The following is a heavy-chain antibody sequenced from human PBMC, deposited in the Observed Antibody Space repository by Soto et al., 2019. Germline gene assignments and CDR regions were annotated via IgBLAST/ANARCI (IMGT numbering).Heavy chain of an antibody. D-gene: IGHD3-3*02. CDR1: GFAFSNYE. V-gene: IGHV3-48*03. CDR2: ISLSGSTI. J-gene: IGHJ4*02. Sequence: GGSLRLSCAASGFAFSNYEMNWVRQAPGKGLEWVSYISLSGSTIYYADSVKGRFTISRDDAKNSLYLQMDTLRANDTAVYYCARESFSASPNFFDYWGQGTLVTVSS. CDR3: ARESFSASPNFFDY.